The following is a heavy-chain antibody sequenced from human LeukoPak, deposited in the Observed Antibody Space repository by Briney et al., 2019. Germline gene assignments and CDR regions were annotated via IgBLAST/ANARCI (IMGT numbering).Heavy chain of an antibody. CDR1: GFTFGAYI. V-gene: IGHV3-48*01. Sequence: QPGGSLSLSCAASGFTFGAYIMNWVRQAPGRGLEWISYISSSSSTIYYADSVKGRFTISRDNAKNSLYLQMNSLRAEDTAVYYCARDPGSSWYDYWGQGALVTVSS. D-gene: IGHD6-13*01. CDR2: ISSSSSTI. J-gene: IGHJ4*02. CDR3: ARDPGSSWYDY.